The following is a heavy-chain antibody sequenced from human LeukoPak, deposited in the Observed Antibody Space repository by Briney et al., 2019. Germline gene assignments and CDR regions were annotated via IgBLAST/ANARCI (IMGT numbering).Heavy chain of an antibody. CDR1: GYTFTSYG. J-gene: IGHJ6*04. CDR2: ISASNGNK. V-gene: IGHV1-18*01. Sequence: ATVKVSCKASGYTFTSYGISWVRGAPGQGVEWMGWISASNGNKNYAQKLQGRVTMTTDTSTSTAYMELTSLTSDDTAVYYSARSFSSDPTGMDVWGKGTTVTVSS. CDR3: ARSFSSDPTGMDV. D-gene: IGHD2/OR15-2a*01.